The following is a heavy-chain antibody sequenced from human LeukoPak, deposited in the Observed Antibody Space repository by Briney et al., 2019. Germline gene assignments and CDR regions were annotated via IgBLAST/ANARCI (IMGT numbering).Heavy chain of an antibody. CDR2: IYSGGST. Sequence: GGPLRLSCAASGFSVSNNYMTWVRQAPGKGLEWVSVIYSGGSTYYADSVKGRFTISRDNSKNTLYLQMNSLRVEDTAVYYCAKMKSGIDSWGQGTLVTVSS. V-gene: IGHV3-53*01. J-gene: IGHJ4*02. CDR1: GFSVSNNY. D-gene: IGHD3-3*01. CDR3: AKMKSGIDS.